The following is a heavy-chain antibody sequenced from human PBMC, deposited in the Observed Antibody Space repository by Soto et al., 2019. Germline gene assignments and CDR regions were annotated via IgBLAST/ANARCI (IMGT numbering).Heavy chain of an antibody. CDR2: ISYDGSNK. D-gene: IGHD6-19*01. Sequence: QVQLVESGGGVVQPGRSLRLSCAASGFTFSSYAMHLVRQAPGKGLEWVAVISYDGSNKYYADSVKRRFTISRDNSKNTLYLQMNSLRAEDTAVYYCENQWLRSYYYGMDVWGQGTTVTVSS. CDR1: GFTFSSYA. J-gene: IGHJ6*02. V-gene: IGHV3-30-3*01. CDR3: ENQWLRSYYYGMDV.